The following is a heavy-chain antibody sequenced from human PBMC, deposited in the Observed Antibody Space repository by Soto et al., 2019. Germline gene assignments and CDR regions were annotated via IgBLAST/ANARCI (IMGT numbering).Heavy chain of an antibody. CDR1: GFNFRGNW. D-gene: IGHD2-2*01. CDR3: VRDVGFDYAN. V-gene: IGHV3-7*01. J-gene: IGHJ4*02. CDR2: MNEDGSEI. Sequence: GGSMRLSGVVSGFNFRGNWMSWVRQAPGKGLEWVATMNEDGSEIYYVGSVKGRFAISRDNDENSLHLQMNYVSAEDTGVYFCVRDVGFDYANWGQGTLVTVSS.